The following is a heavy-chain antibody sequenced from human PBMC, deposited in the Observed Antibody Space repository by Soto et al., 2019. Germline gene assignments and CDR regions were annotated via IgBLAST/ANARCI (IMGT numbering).Heavy chain of an antibody. V-gene: IGHV3-48*03. Sequence: GGSLRLSCVASGFTFSSYEMNWVRQAPGKGLEWVSYISSSGSTIYYADSVKGRFTISRDNAKNSLYLQMNSLRAEDTAVYYCARALGYCTSTRCWDWFDPWGQGTLVTVSS. CDR3: ARALGYCTSTRCWDWFDP. CDR2: ISSSGSTI. D-gene: IGHD2-2*01. J-gene: IGHJ5*02. CDR1: GFTFSSYE.